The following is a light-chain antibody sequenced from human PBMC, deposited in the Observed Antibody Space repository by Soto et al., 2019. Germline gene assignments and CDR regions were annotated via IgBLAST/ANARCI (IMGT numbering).Light chain of an antibody. V-gene: IGLV2-23*01. CDR1: TSDVGTFGL. CDR2: EGS. J-gene: IGLJ1*01. Sequence: QSVLTQPASVSGSPGQSITISCSGTTSDVGTFGLVSWFQQHPGKAPKLMIYEGSKRPAGVSKRFSGSKSGDTASLTISGLHAEDEADYYCSSYAGSTTFYVFGTGTKVTVL. CDR3: SSYAGSTTFYV.